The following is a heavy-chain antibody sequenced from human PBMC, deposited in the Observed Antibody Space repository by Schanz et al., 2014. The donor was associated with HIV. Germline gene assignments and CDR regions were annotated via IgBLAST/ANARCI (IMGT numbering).Heavy chain of an antibody. CDR1: GFTFSIYS. Sequence: EVQLVESGGGLVKPGGSLRLSCEASGFTFSIYSMNWVRQAPGKGLEWVSAISSRSGYIYYADSVKARFTISRDNSKRSLYLQMNSLRVEDTWGYYCASVPYRANWPDYWGQGTLVAVSS. V-gene: IGHV3-21*02. D-gene: IGHD1-1*01. CDR3: ASVPYRANWPDY. CDR2: ISSRSGYI. J-gene: IGHJ4*02.